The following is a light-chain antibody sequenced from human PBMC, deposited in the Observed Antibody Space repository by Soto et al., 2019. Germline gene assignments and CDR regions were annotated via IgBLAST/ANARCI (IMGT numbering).Light chain of an antibody. CDR1: QSVSNSY. J-gene: IGKJ1*01. CDR2: DAS. CDR3: QQRGNRPPWT. V-gene: IGKV3D-20*02. Sequence: EIVLTQSPGSLSLSPGERATLSCRAIQSVSNSYVAWYQQKPGQAPRLLIYDASNRATGIPARFSGSGSGTDFTLTISSLEPEDFAVYYCQQRGNRPPWTFGQGTKVDIK.